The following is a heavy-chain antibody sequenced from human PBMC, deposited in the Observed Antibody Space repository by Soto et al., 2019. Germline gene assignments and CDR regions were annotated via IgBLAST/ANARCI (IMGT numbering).Heavy chain of an antibody. V-gene: IGHV3-23*01. CDR1: GFTFSSYV. CDR2: ISGSGGST. J-gene: IGHJ3*02. D-gene: IGHD3-9*01. Sequence: PGGSLRLSCAASGFTFSSYVMSWVRQAPRKGLEWVSTISGSGGSTYYADSMKGRFTISRDNTKNTLYLQMNSLRAEDTAVYYCARDAIELRYFDWLLGPHDAFDIWGQGTMVTVSS. CDR3: ARDAIELRYFDWLLGPHDAFDI.